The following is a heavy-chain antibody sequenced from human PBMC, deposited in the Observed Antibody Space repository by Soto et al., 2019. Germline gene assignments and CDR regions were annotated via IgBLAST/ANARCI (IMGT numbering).Heavy chain of an antibody. CDR3: AKVRSGSYSEFDY. D-gene: IGHD3-10*01. J-gene: IGHJ4*02. CDR1: GFTFSSYA. CDR2: INTSGDNT. V-gene: IGHV3-23*01. Sequence: GGSLRLSCSASGFTFSSYAMHWVRQAPGKGLEWVSCINTSGDNTYYADSVKGRFTISRDNPQNTVSLQMNSLRAEDTAVYYCAKVRSGSYSEFDYWGQGTLVTVSS.